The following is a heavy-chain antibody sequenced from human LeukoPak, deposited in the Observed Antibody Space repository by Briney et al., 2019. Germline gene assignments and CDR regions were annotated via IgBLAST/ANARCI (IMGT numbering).Heavy chain of an antibody. CDR2: ISSSSSYI. J-gene: IGHJ4*02. CDR3: AKYSSSSGRSDY. Sequence: PGGSLRLSCAASGFTFSRYAMSWVRQAPGKGLEWVSSISSSSSYIYYADSVKGRFTISRDNAKNSLYLQMNSLRAEDTAVYYCAKYSSSSGRSDYWGQGTLVTVSS. CDR1: GFTFSRYA. V-gene: IGHV3-21*01. D-gene: IGHD6-6*01.